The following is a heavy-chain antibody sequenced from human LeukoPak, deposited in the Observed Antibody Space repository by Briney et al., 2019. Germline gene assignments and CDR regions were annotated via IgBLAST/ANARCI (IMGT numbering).Heavy chain of an antibody. Sequence: SETLFLTCTVSGGSISSYYWSWIRQPPGKGLEWIGYIYYSGSTNYNPSLKSRVTISVDTSKNQFSLKLSSVTAADTAVYYCARVDYYDISFDYWGQGTLVTVSS. J-gene: IGHJ4*02. CDR3: ARVDYYDISFDY. CDR1: GGSISSYY. D-gene: IGHD3-22*01. CDR2: IYYSGST. V-gene: IGHV4-59*12.